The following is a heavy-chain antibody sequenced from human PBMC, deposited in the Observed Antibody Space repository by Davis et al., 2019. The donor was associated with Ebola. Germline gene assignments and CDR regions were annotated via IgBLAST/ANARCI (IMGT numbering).Heavy chain of an antibody. CDR2: INSDGSST. V-gene: IGHV3-74*01. D-gene: IGHD1-26*01. CDR3: ATIAYSGSYYLGGWFDP. J-gene: IGHJ5*02. Sequence: HTGGSLRLSCAASGFTFSSYWMHWVRQAPGKGLVWVSRINSDGSSTSYADSVKGRFTISRDNAKNTLYLQMNSLRAEDTAVYYCATIAYSGSYYLGGWFDPWGQGTLVTVSS. CDR1: GFTFSSYW.